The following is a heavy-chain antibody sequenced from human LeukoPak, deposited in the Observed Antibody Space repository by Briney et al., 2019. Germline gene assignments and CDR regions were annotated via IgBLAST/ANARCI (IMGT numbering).Heavy chain of an antibody. V-gene: IGHV4-39*07. CDR1: GASFSSSTYY. D-gene: IGHD6-13*01. Sequence: SETLSLTCTVSGASFSSSTYYWGWIRQPPGKGLEWIGSIYYSGSTYYNPSPKSRVTMSVDTSENQFSLKLSSVTAADTALYYCVSRPGGSTWYGVFDYWSRGTLVTVSS. CDR2: IYYSGST. J-gene: IGHJ4*02. CDR3: VSRPGGSTWYGVFDY.